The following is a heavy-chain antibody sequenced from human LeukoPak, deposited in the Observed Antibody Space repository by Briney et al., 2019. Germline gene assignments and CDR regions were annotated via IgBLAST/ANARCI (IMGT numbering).Heavy chain of an antibody. CDR3: ARVRDNNPPILATGGDYYFDY. J-gene: IGHJ4*02. CDR2: INHSGST. D-gene: IGHD1-14*01. V-gene: IGHV4-34*01. CDR1: GGSFSGYY. Sequence: PSETLSLTCAVYGGSFSGYYWSWIRQPPGKGLEWIGEINHSGSTNYNPSLKSRVTISVDTSKNQFSLKLSSVTAAGTAVYYCARVRDNNPPILATGGDYYFDYWGQGTLVTVSS.